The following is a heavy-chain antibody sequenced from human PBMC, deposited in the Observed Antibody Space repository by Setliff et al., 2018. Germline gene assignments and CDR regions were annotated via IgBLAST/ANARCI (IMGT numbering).Heavy chain of an antibody. D-gene: IGHD4-4*01. V-gene: IGHV4-39*02. CDR1: GGSISSRNYY. CDR3: AGRDYSGGDS. J-gene: IGHJ5*01. Sequence: SETLSLTCTVSGGSISSRNYYWGWIRQPPGKGLEWIGSIYYSGTTNYNPSLKSRVTISADTSNNSFSLNLFSVTAADTAVYYCAGRDYSGGDSWGHGTLVTVSS. CDR2: IYYSGTT.